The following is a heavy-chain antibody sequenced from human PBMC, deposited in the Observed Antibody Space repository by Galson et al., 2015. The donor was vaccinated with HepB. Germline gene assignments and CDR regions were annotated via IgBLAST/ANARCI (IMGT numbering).Heavy chain of an antibody. J-gene: IGHJ4*02. CDR1: GYTFTSYY. CDR2: ISTYNGNT. D-gene: IGHD4-17*01. CDR3: VRDHGPGPGGDYGDC. Sequence: SVKVSCKASGYTFTSYYMHWVRQAPGQGLQYMGWISTYNGNTDYAQNLQGRVTMTTDTSTSTVYMDLRSLRSDDTAVYYCVRDHGPGPGGDYGDCWGQGTLVTVSS. V-gene: IGHV1-18*04.